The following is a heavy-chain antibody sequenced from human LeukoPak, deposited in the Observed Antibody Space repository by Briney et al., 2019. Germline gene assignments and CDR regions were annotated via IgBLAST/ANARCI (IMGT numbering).Heavy chain of an antibody. V-gene: IGHV3-23*01. J-gene: IGHJ5*02. CDR2: ISGSGGST. D-gene: IGHD3-9*01. CDR1: GFTFSSYA. Sequence: PGGSLRLSCAASGFTFSSYAMSWVRQAPGKGLEWVSSISGSGGSTYYADSVKGRFTISRDNSKNTLYLQMNSLRAEDTALYYCAKSHVLRYFDRSSWGQGALVTVSS. CDR3: AKSHVLRYFDRSS.